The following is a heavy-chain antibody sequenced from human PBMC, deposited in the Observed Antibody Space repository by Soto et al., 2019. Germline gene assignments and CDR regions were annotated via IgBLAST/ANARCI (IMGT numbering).Heavy chain of an antibody. CDR1: GDSVSSNSAA. V-gene: IGHV6-1*01. Sequence: SQTLSLTCAISGDSVSSNSAAWNWIRQSPSRGLEWLGRTYYRSKWYNDYAVSVKSRITINPDTSKNQFSLQLNSVTPEDTAVYYCARVKSSSWYGGYYYYYGMDVWGQGTTVTVSS. J-gene: IGHJ6*02. CDR3: ARVKSSSWYGGYYYYYGMDV. D-gene: IGHD6-13*01. CDR2: TYYRSKWYN.